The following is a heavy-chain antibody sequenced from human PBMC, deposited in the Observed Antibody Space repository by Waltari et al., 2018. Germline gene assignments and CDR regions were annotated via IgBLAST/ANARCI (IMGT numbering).Heavy chain of an antibody. CDR3: ARLGSQKDFDI. J-gene: IGHJ3*02. Sequence: QVQLVESGGGVVQPGGSLRLSCAASGFTFSSYGMHWVRQAPGKGLEGVAFIRYDASKNYYPDSVKGRFTISRDNSKNTLYLQMNSLTAEDTAVYYCARLGSQKDFDIWGQGTMVTVSS. V-gene: IGHV3-30*02. CDR1: GFTFSSYG. D-gene: IGHD1-26*01. CDR2: IRYDASKN.